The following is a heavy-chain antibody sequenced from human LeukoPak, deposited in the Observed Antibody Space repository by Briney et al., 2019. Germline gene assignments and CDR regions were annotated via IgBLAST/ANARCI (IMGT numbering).Heavy chain of an antibody. CDR1: GYTFTGYY. Sequence: ASVKVSCKASGYTFTGYYMHWVRQAPGQGLEWMGWINPNSGGTNYAQKFQGRVTMTRDTSISTAYVELSRLRSDDTAVYYCARTDYDILAGFDAYYYYMDVWGKGTTVTISS. J-gene: IGHJ6*03. D-gene: IGHD3-9*01. V-gene: IGHV1-2*02. CDR3: ARTDYDILAGFDAYYYYMDV. CDR2: INPNSGGT.